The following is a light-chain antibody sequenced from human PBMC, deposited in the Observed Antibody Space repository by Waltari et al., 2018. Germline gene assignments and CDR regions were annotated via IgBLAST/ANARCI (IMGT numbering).Light chain of an antibody. J-gene: IGLJ7*01. CDR3: GTWDSSLSGAV. Sequence: QSVLTQPPSVSAAPGQRVTISCPGGSSHLGTTYVSWSRPFPGTAPKLLIDEDSERPSGSPGRFSGSKSGTSATLDITGLQAGDEADYYCGTWDSSLSGAVFGGGTHLTVL. CDR1: SSHLGTTY. V-gene: IGLV1-51*02. CDR2: EDS.